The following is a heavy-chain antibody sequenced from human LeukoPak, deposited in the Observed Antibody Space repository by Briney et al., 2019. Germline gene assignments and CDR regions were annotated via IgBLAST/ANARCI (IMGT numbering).Heavy chain of an antibody. Sequence: PGGCLRLSCAASGFTVSNNYMSSVRQAPGKGLEWVSVIYASGGTYYADSVKGRFTISRDNSKNTLYLQMNSLRAEDTAVYYCAINKKGGWDYGMDVWGQGTTVTVSS. V-gene: IGHV3-66*01. CDR2: IYASGGT. J-gene: IGHJ6*02. CDR3: AINKKGGWDYGMDV. CDR1: GFTVSNNY. D-gene: IGHD2-15*01.